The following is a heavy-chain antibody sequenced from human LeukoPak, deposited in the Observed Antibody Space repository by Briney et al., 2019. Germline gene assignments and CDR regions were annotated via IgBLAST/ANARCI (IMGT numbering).Heavy chain of an antibody. CDR2: ISGSGGST. Sequence: GGSLRLSCAASGFTFSTYGMSWVRQAPGKGLEWVSAISGSGGSTYYADSVKGRFTISRDNSKNTLYLQMNSLRAEDTAVYYCAKDQLRGIAAAGYWGQGTLVTVSS. D-gene: IGHD6-13*01. V-gene: IGHV3-23*01. CDR3: AKDQLRGIAAAGY. CDR1: GFTFSTYG. J-gene: IGHJ4*02.